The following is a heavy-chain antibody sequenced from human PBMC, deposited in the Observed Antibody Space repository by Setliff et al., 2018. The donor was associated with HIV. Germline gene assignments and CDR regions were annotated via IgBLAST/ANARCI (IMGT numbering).Heavy chain of an antibody. D-gene: IGHD3-10*01. J-gene: IGHJ6*03. CDR2: MNPNSGNP. CDR1: GYTFPRYD. CDR3: ARGQGGMLVGGYGISSNYYYYMYV. V-gene: IGHV1-8*01. Sequence: SVKVSCKASGYTFPRYDINWVRQATGQGLEWMGWMNPNSGNPGYAQKFQGRVTMTRNTSISTDYMELSSLRCEGTAVYYCARGQGGMLVGGYGISSNYYYYMYVWGKGTTVTVSS.